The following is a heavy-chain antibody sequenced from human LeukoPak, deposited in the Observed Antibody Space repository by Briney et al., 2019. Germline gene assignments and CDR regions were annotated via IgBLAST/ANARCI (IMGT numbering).Heavy chain of an antibody. CDR2: IHNNGNT. D-gene: IGHD4-23*01. CDR1: GGSISTYY. V-gene: IGHV4-59*12. J-gene: IGHJ5*02. CDR3: ARNGGGGYGGNSNWFDP. Sequence: SETLSLACSVSGGSISTYYWSWIRQPPGKGLEWIGYIHNNGNTNYNPSLKSRVTISVDTSKNQFSLKLSSVTAADTAVYYCARNGGGGYGGNSNWFDPWGQGTLVTVSS.